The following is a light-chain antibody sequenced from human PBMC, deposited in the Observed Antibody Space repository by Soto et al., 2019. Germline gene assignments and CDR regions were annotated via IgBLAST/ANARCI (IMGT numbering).Light chain of an antibody. Sequence: DIQMTQSPSSLSASVGDRVTITCQASQDLSNYLNWYQQKPGKAPKLLIYDASNLETGVPSRFSGSGCGTDFTFTISSLQAEDIATYYCQQYDNPSITFGQGTRLEIK. J-gene: IGKJ5*01. V-gene: IGKV1-33*01. CDR1: QDLSNY. CDR2: DAS. CDR3: QQYDNPSIT.